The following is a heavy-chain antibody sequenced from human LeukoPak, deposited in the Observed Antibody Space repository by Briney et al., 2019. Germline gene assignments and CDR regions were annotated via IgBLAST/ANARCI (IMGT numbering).Heavy chain of an antibody. J-gene: IGHJ6*03. CDR1: GDSISSYY. V-gene: IGHV4-4*07. Sequence: SETLSLTCTVSGDSISSYYWSWIRQPAAKGLEWIGRISTIGSTNYNPSLNSRVTISIDTSKNQFSLKLSSVTAADTAVYYCARDGCGGSCFHYYYYYMDVWGKGTTVTISS. CDR3: ARDGCGGSCFHYYYYYMDV. D-gene: IGHD2-15*01. CDR2: ISTIGST.